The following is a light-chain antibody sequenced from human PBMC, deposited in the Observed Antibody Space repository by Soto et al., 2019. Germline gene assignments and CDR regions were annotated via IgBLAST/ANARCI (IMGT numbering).Light chain of an antibody. CDR2: DVS. J-gene: IGLJ3*02. CDR1: FSDINTYNF. CDR3: CIYTGPSWV. Sequence: QSALTQPASVSGSPGQSITISCTGTFSDINTYNFVSWFRQHPGKAPKLMIYDVSSRPSGVSDRFSGSKSGKTASLTISGPQAEDEADYYCCIYTGPSWVFGGGTKLTVL. V-gene: IGLV2-14*01.